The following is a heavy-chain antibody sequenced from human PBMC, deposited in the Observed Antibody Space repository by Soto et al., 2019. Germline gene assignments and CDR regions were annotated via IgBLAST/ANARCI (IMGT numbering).Heavy chain of an antibody. D-gene: IGHD3-22*01. Sequence: GASQKISCKGSGYSFAGYWITWVRQKPGKGLEWMGRIDPSDSQTYYSPSFRGHVTISVTKSITTVFLQWSSLRASDTAMYYCARQIYDSDTGPNFQYYFDSWGQGTPVTVSS. V-gene: IGHV5-10-1*01. CDR2: IDPSDSQT. J-gene: IGHJ4*02. CDR3: ARQIYDSDTGPNFQYYFDS. CDR1: GYSFAGYW.